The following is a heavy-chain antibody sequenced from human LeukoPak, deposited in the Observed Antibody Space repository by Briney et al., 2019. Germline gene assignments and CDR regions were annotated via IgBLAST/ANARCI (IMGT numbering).Heavy chain of an antibody. J-gene: IGHJ5*02. Sequence: SETLSLTCTVSGGSISSYYWSWIRQPAGKGLEWIGRIYTSGSTNYNPSPKSRVTMSVDTSKNQFSLKLSSVTAADTAVYYCARTMVRLNWFDPWGQGTLVTVSS. V-gene: IGHV4-4*07. CDR2: IYTSGST. CDR1: GGSISSYY. CDR3: ARTMVRLNWFDP. D-gene: IGHD3-10*01.